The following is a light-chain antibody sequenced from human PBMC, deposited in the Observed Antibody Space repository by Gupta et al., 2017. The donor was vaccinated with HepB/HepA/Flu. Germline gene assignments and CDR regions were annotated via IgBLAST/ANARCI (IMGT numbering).Light chain of an antibody. J-gene: IGKJ1*01. V-gene: IGKV1-5*03. CDR2: EAS. CDR1: QSISDW. Sequence: DIQMTQSPSTLSASVGDRVTITCRASQSISDWLAWYQQKPGQAPKLLIYEASILERGDTPRFRGSGSGTEFTLTINNLQPDDFATYYCQQYRSYSPTFGQGTKVEIK. CDR3: QQYRSYSPT.